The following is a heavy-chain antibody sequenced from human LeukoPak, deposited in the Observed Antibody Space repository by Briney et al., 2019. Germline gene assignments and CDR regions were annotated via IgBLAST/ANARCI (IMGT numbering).Heavy chain of an antibody. CDR3: AKRLVACSGGSCYSAFQH. CDR2: INSNGGST. D-gene: IGHD2-15*01. J-gene: IGHJ1*01. V-gene: IGHV3-23*01. Sequence: TGGSLRLSCAASGFTLSSYAMSWVRQAPGKGLEWVSGINSNGGSTYYADSVRGRFTISRDNSKNTLYLQMNSLRAEDTAVYYCAKRLVACSGGSCYSAFQHWGQGTLVTVSS. CDR1: GFTLSSYA.